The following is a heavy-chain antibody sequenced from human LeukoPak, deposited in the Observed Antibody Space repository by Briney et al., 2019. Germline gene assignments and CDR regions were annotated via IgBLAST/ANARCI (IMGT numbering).Heavy chain of an antibody. J-gene: IGHJ4*02. V-gene: IGHV3-30*04. D-gene: IGHD3-10*01. CDR3: ARVQGGGFRTADF. Sequence: GRSLRLSCAASGFTFRNYMMHWVRQAPGKGLDWVAVILEDGTIQHYADSVKGRFTISRGNSRNTVFLQMNSLRGEDTAIYYCARVQGGGFRTADFWGQGTVVTVSS. CDR1: GFTFRNYM. CDR2: ILEDGTIQ.